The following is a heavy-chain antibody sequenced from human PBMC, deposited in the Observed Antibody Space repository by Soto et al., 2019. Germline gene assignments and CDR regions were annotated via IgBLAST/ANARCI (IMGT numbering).Heavy chain of an antibody. CDR2: IYYSGST. CDR1: GGSISSGGYY. J-gene: IGHJ4*02. Sequence: PSETLSLTCTVSGGSISSGGYYWSWIRQHPGKGLEWIGYIYYSGSTYYNPSLKSRVTISVDTSKNQFSLKLSSVTAADTAVYYCARGRGYGYCSSTSCPRFSYFDYWGQGTLVTVSS. CDR3: ARGRGYGYCSSTSCPRFSYFDY. V-gene: IGHV4-31*03. D-gene: IGHD2-2*01.